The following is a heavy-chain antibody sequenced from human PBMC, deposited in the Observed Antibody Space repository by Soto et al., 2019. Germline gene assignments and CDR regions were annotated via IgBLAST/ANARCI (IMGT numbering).Heavy chain of an antibody. CDR1: GYTFPSYY. CDR2: ITPSGGST. Sequence: ASVEVYCRASGYTFPSYYLPWVRQATGHGLEWMGIITPSGGSTTYAQKFQRRVSMTRATSTNGVDMELGSLRSADTAVYYCARGDIVATVGMDVWG. J-gene: IGHJ6*02. CDR3: ARGDIVATVGMDV. D-gene: IGHD5-12*01. V-gene: IGHV1-46*01.